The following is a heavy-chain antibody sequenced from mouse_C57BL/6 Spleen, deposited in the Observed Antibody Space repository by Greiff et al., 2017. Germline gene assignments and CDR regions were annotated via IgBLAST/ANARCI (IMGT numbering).Heavy chain of an antibody. Sequence: VQLKESVAELVRPGASVKLSCTASGFNIKNTYMHWVKQRPEQGLEWIGRIVPANGNTPYAPKFPGKATITADTSSNTAYLQLSSLTSEDTAIYNCAMRRATTREDYYAMDYWGQGASVTVSS. CDR2: IVPANGNT. J-gene: IGHJ4*01. CDR1: GFNIKNTY. CDR3: AMRRATTREDYYAMDY. D-gene: IGHD1-1*01. V-gene: IGHV14-3*01.